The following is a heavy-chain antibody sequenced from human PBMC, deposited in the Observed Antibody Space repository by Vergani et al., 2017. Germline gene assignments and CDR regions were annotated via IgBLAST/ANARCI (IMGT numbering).Heavy chain of an antibody. CDR1: GFTFNQYG. J-gene: IGHJ5*02. D-gene: IGHD1-14*01. CDR3: ARDLRLLYNRFDP. V-gene: IGHV3-33*01. Sequence: QVQLVESGGGVVQPGRSLRLSCAASGFTFNQYGMHWFRQAPGKGLEWVAVTWYDGNNKQYADSVKGRFTISRDNYKGTRYLQMNSLRDEDTGVYYCARDLRLLYNRFDPWGQGTLVTVSS. CDR2: TWYDGNNK.